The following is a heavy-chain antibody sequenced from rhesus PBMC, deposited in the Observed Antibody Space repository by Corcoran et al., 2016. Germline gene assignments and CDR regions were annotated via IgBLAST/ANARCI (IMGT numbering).Heavy chain of an antibody. J-gene: IGHJ4*01. V-gene: IGHV4-127*01. CDR1: GYSISSGYG. D-gene: IGHD7-45*01. CDR3: AREWGFDY. Sequence: QVQLQESGPGLVKPSETLSLTCAVSGYSISSGYGWSWIRQPPGKGLEWIGYIGASSGSNNYNPSLKSRFTISKDTSKNQFSLKLSSVTAADTAMYYCAREWGFDYWGQGVLVTVSS. CDR2: IGASSGSN.